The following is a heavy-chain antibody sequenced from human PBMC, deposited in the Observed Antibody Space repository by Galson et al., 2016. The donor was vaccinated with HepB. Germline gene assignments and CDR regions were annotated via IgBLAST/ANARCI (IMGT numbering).Heavy chain of an antibody. CDR1: GFAVNTIY. D-gene: IGHD2-8*01. J-gene: IGHJ4*02. CDR3: AKDRQGESRFGVSAGPDF. V-gene: IGHV3-66*01. CDR2: PWPGGRT. Sequence: SLRLSCAASGFAVNTIYMSWVRQAPQKGLEWVSVPWPGGRTDSADSAEGRFTVSTDTSHNTLFLQMNAMRGEDTAVYYCAKDRQGESRFGVSAGPDFWGRGTLVTVSS.